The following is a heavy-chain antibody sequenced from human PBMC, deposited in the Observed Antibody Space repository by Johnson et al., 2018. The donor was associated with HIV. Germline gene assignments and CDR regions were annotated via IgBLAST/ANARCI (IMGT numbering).Heavy chain of an antibody. J-gene: IGHJ3*02. D-gene: IGHD1-26*01. CDR3: ARGPLVGATSFGYDFAFDI. CDR1: GFTFDGYA. CDR2: INWNSNST. V-gene: IGHV3-9*01. Sequence: VQLVESGGGLVQPGRSLRLSCAASGFTFDGYAMYWVRQGPGKGLEWVSGINWNSNSTAYADSVKGRFTISRDNAKNSLYLQMNSLRAEDTAIYYCARGPLVGATSFGYDFAFDIWGLGTMVTVSS.